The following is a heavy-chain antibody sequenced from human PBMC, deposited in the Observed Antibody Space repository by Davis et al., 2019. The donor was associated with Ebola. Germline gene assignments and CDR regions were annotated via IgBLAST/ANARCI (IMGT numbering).Heavy chain of an antibody. CDR1: GYIFTSYG. CDR3: ARGSENYCIGTTCYLSEADF. J-gene: IGHJ4*02. V-gene: IGHV1-18*01. D-gene: IGHD2-2*01. CDR2: IGIYNLKT. Sequence: ASVKVSCKASGYIFTSYGINWIRQAPGQGLEWMGWIGIYNLKTHYAQKFQGRVSLTTDNTSTAYMELRSLTSDDTAVYYCARGSENYCIGTTCYLSEADFWGQGTQVTVS.